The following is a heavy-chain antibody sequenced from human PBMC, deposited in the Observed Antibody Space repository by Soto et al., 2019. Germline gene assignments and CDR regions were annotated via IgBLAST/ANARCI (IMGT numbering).Heavy chain of an antibody. V-gene: IGHV4-59*02. J-gene: IGHJ4*02. CDR3: ARGVGSSPPQY. Sequence: SETLSLTCTISGGSVSAYYWSWIRQSTGQGLEWIGYIYASGSPYYNPSLRSRVTISADTSKNQIPLKLTSPTAADTAVYYCARGVGSSPPQYWGRGTLVTVSS. CDR2: IYASGSP. CDR1: GGSVSAYY. D-gene: IGHD1-26*01.